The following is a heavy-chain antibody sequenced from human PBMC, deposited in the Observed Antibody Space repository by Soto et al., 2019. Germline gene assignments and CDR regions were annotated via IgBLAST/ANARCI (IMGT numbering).Heavy chain of an antibody. Sequence: SETLSLTCTVSGGSISSSSYYWGWIRQPPGKGLEWIGSIYYSGSTYYNPSLKSRVTISVDTSKNQFSLKLSSVTAADTAVYYCARHRRDITMVRGRQGIIPAYYFDYWGQGTLVTVSS. J-gene: IGHJ4*02. V-gene: IGHV4-39*01. CDR1: GGSISSSSYY. D-gene: IGHD3-10*01. CDR3: ARHRRDITMVRGRQGIIPAYYFDY. CDR2: IYYSGST.